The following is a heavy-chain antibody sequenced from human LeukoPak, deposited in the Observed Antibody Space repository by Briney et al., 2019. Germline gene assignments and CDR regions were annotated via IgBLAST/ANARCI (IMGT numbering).Heavy chain of an antibody. D-gene: IGHD1-14*01. V-gene: IGHV1-2*02. CDR3: ARESPRKRFNY. CDR1: GYTFTGYY. CDR2: INPNSGGT. J-gene: IGHJ4*02. Sequence: ASVKVSCKASGYTFTGYYMHWVRQAPGQGLEWMGWINPNSGGTNYAQKFQGRVTMTRDTSINTAYMELSRLRSDGTAVYYCARESPRKRFNYWGQGTLVTVSS.